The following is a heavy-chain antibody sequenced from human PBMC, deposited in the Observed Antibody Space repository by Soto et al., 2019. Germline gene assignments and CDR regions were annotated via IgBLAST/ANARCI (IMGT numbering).Heavy chain of an antibody. D-gene: IGHD2-2*01. CDR3: ARDLGYCSSTSCYAGQYDY. J-gene: IGHJ4*02. Sequence: QVQLVESGGGVVQPGRSLRLSCAASGFTFSSYGMHWVRQAPGKGLEWVAVIWYDGSNKYYADSVKGRFTISRDNSKNTLYLQMNSLRADVTAVYYCARDLGYCSSTSCYAGQYDYWGQGTLVTVSS. CDR1: GFTFSSYG. V-gene: IGHV3-33*01. CDR2: IWYDGSNK.